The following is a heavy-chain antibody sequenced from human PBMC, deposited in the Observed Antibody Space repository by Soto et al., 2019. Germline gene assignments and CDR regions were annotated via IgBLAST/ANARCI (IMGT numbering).Heavy chain of an antibody. CDR1: GDSFNDYY. J-gene: IGHJ6*03. CDR3: ARESGGATATLDYYYFYMDV. V-gene: IGHV1-2*02. D-gene: IGHD5-12*01. Sequence: VPLAQSGAEVKKPGASVKVSCKTSGDSFNDYYIHWVRQAPGQGLEWMGWINPNGGATKYAQKFQGRVTVIRDTYIRTVYMELSSLRSDDTAVYYCARESGGATATLDYYYFYMDVWGKGTTVTVSS. CDR2: INPNGGAT.